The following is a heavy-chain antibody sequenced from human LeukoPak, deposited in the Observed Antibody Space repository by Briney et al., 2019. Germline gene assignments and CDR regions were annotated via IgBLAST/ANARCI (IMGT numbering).Heavy chain of an antibody. CDR1: GGSISSYY. D-gene: IGHD2-2*02. Sequence: PSETLSLTCTVSGGSISSYYWSWIRQPPGKGLEWIGYIYYSGSTNYNPSLKSRVTISVDTSKNQFSLKLSSVTAADTAVYYCAREYPDAFDIWGQGTMVTVSS. CDR3: AREYPDAFDI. V-gene: IGHV4-59*12. J-gene: IGHJ3*02. CDR2: IYYSGST.